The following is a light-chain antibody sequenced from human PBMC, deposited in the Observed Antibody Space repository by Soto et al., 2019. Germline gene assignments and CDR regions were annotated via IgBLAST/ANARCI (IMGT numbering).Light chain of an antibody. CDR3: QTCDSSTVV. CDR1: KLGYKY. V-gene: IGLV3-1*01. J-gene: IGLJ2*01. Sequence: SYELTQPPSVSVSPGQTASISCSGDKLGYKYACWYQQKPGQSPVLVIYQDNKRPSGIPERFSGSNSWNTATLTISGTQAMDEADYYCQTCDSSTVVFGGGTKVTVL. CDR2: QDN.